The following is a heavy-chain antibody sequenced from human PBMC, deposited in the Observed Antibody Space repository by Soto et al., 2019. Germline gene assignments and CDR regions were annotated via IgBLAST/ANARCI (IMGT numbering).Heavy chain of an antibody. D-gene: IGHD1-26*01. CDR3: AKDHGGSYYSFDY. CDR2: ISYDGSNK. V-gene: IGHV3-30*18. Sequence: GGSLRLSCAASGFTFSSYGMHWVRQAPGKGLEWVAVISYDGSNKYYADSVKGRFTISRDNSKNTLYLQMNSLRAEDTAVHYCAKDHGGSYYSFDYWGQGTLVTVSS. J-gene: IGHJ4*02. CDR1: GFTFSSYG.